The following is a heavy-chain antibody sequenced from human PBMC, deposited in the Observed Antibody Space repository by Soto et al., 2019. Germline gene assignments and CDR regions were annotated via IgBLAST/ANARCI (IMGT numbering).Heavy chain of an antibody. Sequence: PSETLSLTCTVSGGSISSGGYYWSWIRQHPGKGLEWIGYIYYSGSTYYNPSLKSRVTISVDTSKNQFSLKLSSVTAADTAVYYCARVLSISTSSSFDYWGQGTLVTVSS. J-gene: IGHJ4*02. D-gene: IGHD2-2*01. CDR3: ARVLSISTSSSFDY. V-gene: IGHV4-31*03. CDR1: GGSISSGGYY. CDR2: IYYSGST.